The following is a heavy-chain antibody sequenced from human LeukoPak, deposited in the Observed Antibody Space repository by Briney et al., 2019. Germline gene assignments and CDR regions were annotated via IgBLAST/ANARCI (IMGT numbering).Heavy chain of an antibody. CDR2: IKKDGREK. CDR3: VRDVSDENDSASRMHLDS. J-gene: IGHJ4*02. V-gene: IGHV3-7*01. Sequence: GGSLRLSCAASGFTFSNYWMTWVRQAPGKGLEGVANIKKDGREKHYVDSVKGRFAISRDNARNSLFLQMNSLRAEDTAVYYCVRDVSDENDSASRMHLDSWGQGTLVSVSS. D-gene: IGHD2-15*01. CDR1: GFTFSNYW.